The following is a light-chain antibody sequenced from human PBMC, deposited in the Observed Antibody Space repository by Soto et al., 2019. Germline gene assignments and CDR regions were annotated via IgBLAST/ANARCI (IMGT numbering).Light chain of an antibody. J-gene: IGKJ1*01. V-gene: IGKV4-1*01. CDR2: LAA. CDR3: QQYYAPPWT. Sequence: DIVLTQSPDSLAVSLGERATINCKSSQSVSYNFNNKNDVGWYQQRPGQPPKLLISLAATREAGVPERFSGSGSGTDFTLTINSLQPEDVAVYHCQQYYAPPWTFGQGNKVEIK. CDR1: QSVSYNFNNKND.